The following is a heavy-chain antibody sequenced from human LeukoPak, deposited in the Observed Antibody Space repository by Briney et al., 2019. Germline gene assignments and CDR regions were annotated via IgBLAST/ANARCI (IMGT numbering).Heavy chain of an antibody. Sequence: GASVKVSCKGSGYNFDRYGVNWVRQAPGQGLEWVGWISAYNGNTFYAQKFEGRVTMTTDTSTNTVYMDLRSLRSDDTAVYYCARDLEHCRNIICSNSAYWGQGTLVTVSS. CDR3: ARDLEHCRNIICSNSAY. D-gene: IGHD2-2*01. CDR2: ISAYNGNT. CDR1: GYNFDRYG. V-gene: IGHV1-18*04. J-gene: IGHJ4*02.